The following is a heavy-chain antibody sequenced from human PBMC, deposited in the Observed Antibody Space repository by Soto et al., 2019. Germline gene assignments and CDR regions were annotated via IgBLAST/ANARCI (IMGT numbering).Heavy chain of an antibody. J-gene: IGHJ4*02. V-gene: IGHV3-30-3*01. Sequence: HPGGSLRLSFEDSGFPFSRYPMHWVRQAPGKGLEWVGVISYDGSNKYYADSVKGRFTISRDNSKNTLYLQMNSLRAEDTVVYYCARDTSYSSSSVDYWGLGTLVTVSS. D-gene: IGHD6-6*01. CDR3: ARDTSYSSSSVDY. CDR2: ISYDGSNK. CDR1: GFPFSRYP.